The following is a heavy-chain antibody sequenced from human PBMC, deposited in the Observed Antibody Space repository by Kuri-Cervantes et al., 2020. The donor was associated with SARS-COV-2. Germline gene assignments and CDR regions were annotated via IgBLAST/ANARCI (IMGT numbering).Heavy chain of an antibody. J-gene: IGHJ4*02. CDR1: GYTFITFD. CDR2: ISPKNGNT. D-gene: IGHD3-16*01. V-gene: IGHV1-8*03. Sequence: ASVKVSCKASGYTFITFDINWVRQATGQGLEWMGWISPKNGNTDFAQNFQGRIAFTRDTSINTVYMELSSLTSEDTAVYYCARVFEGEGYFDYWGQGTLVTVSS. CDR3: ARVFEGEGYFDY.